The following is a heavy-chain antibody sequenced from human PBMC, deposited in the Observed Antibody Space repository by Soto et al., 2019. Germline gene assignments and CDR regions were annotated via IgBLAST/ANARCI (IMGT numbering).Heavy chain of an antibody. V-gene: IGHV1-18*01. CDR1: GYTFTSYS. CDR2: INVYNGNT. D-gene: IGHD2-2*01. CDR3: ARDLAVGWFDP. Sequence: QVQLVQSGAEVKKPGASVKVSCKTSGYTFTSYSISWVQQAPGQGLEWMGWINVYNGNTKYAQNLQGRVTMTTDTSTSTAYMELRSLRSDDTAVYYCARDLAVGWFDPWGQGTLVTVSS. J-gene: IGHJ5*02.